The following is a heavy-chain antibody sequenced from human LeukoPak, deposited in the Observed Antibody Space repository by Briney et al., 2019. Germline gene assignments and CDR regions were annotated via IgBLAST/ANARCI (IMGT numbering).Heavy chain of an antibody. Sequence: GGSLRLSCAASGFTFDDYAMHWVRQAPGKGLEWVSGISWNSGSIGYADSVKGRFTISRDNAKNSLYLQMNSLRAEDTAVYYCAKEIGYYYDSSGYSSDWGQGTLVTVSS. V-gene: IGHV3-9*01. CDR2: ISWNSGSI. CDR3: AKEIGYYYDSSGYSSD. CDR1: GFTFDDYA. J-gene: IGHJ4*02. D-gene: IGHD3-22*01.